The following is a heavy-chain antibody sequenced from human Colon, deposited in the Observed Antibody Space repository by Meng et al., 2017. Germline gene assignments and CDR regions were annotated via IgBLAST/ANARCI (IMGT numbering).Heavy chain of an antibody. V-gene: IGHV4-31*01. D-gene: IGHD1-26*01. CDR1: GGSISNGFFF. CDR2: VSHTGST. J-gene: IGHJ4*02. CDR3: ARGSGTLRHFDY. Sequence: QVQLQESGTGLVKPSQTLSLTCTVSGGSISNGFFFWSWIRQHPLKGLEWIGSVSHTGSTSYNPSIQSLVTISRDTPKNQFSLNLTSVTAADTAVYFCARGSGTLRHFDYWGQGTLVTVSS.